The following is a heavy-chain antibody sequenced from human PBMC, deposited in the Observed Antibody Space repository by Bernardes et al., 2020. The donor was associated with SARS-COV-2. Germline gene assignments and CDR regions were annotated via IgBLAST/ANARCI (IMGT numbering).Heavy chain of an antibody. D-gene: IGHD3-3*01. CDR3: AKDRVRFLEWLSKLPYYYYAMDV. V-gene: IGHV1-3*01. CDR1: GFTFSSYA. J-gene: IGHJ6*02. Sequence: ASVKVSCTASGFTFSSYAFHWVRQAPGQTLEWVGWINADNGDTKSSQKFQGRVTITRDTSARKVYLELKSLTSEDTAVYYCAKDRVRFLEWLSKLPYYYYAMDVWGQGTTVTVSS. CDR2: INADNGDT.